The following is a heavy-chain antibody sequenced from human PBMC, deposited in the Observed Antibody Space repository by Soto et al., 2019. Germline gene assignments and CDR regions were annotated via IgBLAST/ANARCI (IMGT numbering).Heavy chain of an antibody. D-gene: IGHD4-17*01. CDR3: ARLRRTVTNYYYYGMDV. J-gene: IGHJ6*02. CDR1: GYSFTSYW. Sequence: GESLKISCKGSGYSFTSYWISWVRQMPGKGLEWMGRIDPSDSYTNYSPSFQGHVTISADKSISTAYLQWSSLKASDTAMYYCARLRRTVTNYYYYGMDVWGQGTTVTVSS. CDR2: IDPSDSYT. V-gene: IGHV5-10-1*01.